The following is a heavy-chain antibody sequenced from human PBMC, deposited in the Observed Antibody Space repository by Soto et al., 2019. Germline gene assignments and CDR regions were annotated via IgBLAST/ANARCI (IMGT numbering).Heavy chain of an antibody. CDR2: IGGSGTTV. Sequence: PGGPLRLSGPASGFTFSDYYMTWIRRAPGKGLECLSYIGGSGTTVHYADSVKGRFTISRDNAKNSLFLQMDGLRAEDTAVYYCARTTWELGVRFDYWGQGAQVIVSS. V-gene: IGHV3-11*01. J-gene: IGHJ4*02. CDR3: ARTTWELGVRFDY. D-gene: IGHD1-1*01. CDR1: GFTFSDYY.